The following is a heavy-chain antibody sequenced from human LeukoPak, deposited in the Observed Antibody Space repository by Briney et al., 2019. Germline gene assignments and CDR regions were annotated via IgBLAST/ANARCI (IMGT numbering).Heavy chain of an antibody. CDR1: GFTFSSYA. CDR2: ISGSGGST. D-gene: IGHD1-7*01. CDR3: AKSMVLELPFYFNY. V-gene: IGHV3-23*01. J-gene: IGHJ4*02. Sequence: QAGGSLRLSCAASGFTFSSYAMSWVRQAPGKGLEWVSAISGSGGSTYYADSVKGRFTISRDNSKNTLYLQVNSLRAEDTAVYYCAKSMVLELPFYFNYWGQGTLVTVSS.